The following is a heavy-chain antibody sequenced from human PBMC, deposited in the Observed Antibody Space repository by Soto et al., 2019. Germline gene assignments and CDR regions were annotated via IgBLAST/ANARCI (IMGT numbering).Heavy chain of an antibody. J-gene: IGHJ4*02. CDR3: ARGRYSGYREVDY. CDR1: GGTFSSYA. Sequence: ASVKVSCKASGGTFSSYAISWVRQAPGQGLEWMGGIIPIFGTANYAQKFQDRVTITADESTSTAYMELSSLRSEDTAVYYCARGRYSGYREVDYWGQGTQVTVSS. CDR2: IIPIFGTA. V-gene: IGHV1-69*13. D-gene: IGHD5-12*01.